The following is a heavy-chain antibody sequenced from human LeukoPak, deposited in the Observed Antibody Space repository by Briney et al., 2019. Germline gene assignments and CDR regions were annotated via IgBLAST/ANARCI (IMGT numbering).Heavy chain of an antibody. D-gene: IGHD3-3*01. J-gene: IGHJ6*02. CDR2: MNPNSGNT. CDR3: ATDLEWLFGMDV. Sequence: ASVKVSCKASGYTFTSYDINWVRQATGQGLEWMGWMNPNSGNTGCAQKFQGRVTMTRNTSISTAYMELSSLRSEDTAVYYCATDLEWLFGMDVWGQGTTVTVSS. V-gene: IGHV1-8*01. CDR1: GYTFTSYD.